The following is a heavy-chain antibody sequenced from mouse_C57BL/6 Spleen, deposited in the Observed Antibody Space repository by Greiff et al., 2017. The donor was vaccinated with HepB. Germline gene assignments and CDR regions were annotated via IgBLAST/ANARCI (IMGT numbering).Heavy chain of an antibody. D-gene: IGHD2-2*01. CDR1: GYTFTNYW. CDR3: ARRGYLYYFDY. V-gene: IGHV1-63*01. CDR2: IYPGGGYT. Sequence: VQLQESGAELVRPGTSVKMSCKASGYTFTNYWIGWAKQRPGHGLEWIGDIYPGGGYTNYNEKFKGKATLTADKSSSTAYMQFSSLTSEDSAIYYCARRGYLYYFDYWGQGTTLTVSS. J-gene: IGHJ2*01.